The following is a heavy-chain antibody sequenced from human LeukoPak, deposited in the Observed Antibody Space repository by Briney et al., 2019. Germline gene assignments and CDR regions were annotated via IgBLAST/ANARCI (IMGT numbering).Heavy chain of an antibody. V-gene: IGHV7-4-1*02. D-gene: IGHD3-22*01. CDR1: GYTFTSYA. J-gene: IGHJ6*02. CDR2: INTNTVNP. Sequence: ASVKDSCKASGYTFTSYAMNWVRQAPGQGLEWMGWINTNTVNPTYAQGFTGRFVFSMATSVSTASLPISSLKAEDTAVYYCARDPYKPNDYYDSSGYYGMDVWGQGTTVTVSS. CDR3: ARDPYKPNDYYDSSGYYGMDV.